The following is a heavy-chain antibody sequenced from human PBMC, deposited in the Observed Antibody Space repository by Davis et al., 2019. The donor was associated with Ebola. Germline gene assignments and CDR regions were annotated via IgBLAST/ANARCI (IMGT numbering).Heavy chain of an antibody. CDR2: ISGSGGST. CDR1: GFTFSSYA. D-gene: IGHD1-26*01. CDR3: AKMGGYSSLLHY. V-gene: IGHV3-23*01. J-gene: IGHJ4*02. Sequence: GESLKISCAASGFTFSSYAMSWVRQAPGKGLEWVSAISGSGGSTYYADSVKGRFTISRDNSNNALWLQMNSLRAEDTAVYYCAKMGGYSSLLHYWGQGTPVTVSS.